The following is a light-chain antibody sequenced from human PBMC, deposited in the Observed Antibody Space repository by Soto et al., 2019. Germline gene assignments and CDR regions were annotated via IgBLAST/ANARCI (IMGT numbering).Light chain of an antibody. CDR3: QQYFYWPPLT. J-gene: IGKJ4*01. CDR1: QNIRHK. V-gene: IGKV3-15*01. Sequence: EIMMTQSPSTLSVTPGESGTLSCRASQNIRHKLAWYQQRPGHPPRLLIYDASITAPGVPARFSGSGSGTEFTLTISSLQSEDFAVYYCQQYFYWPPLTFGGGTKVDIK. CDR2: DAS.